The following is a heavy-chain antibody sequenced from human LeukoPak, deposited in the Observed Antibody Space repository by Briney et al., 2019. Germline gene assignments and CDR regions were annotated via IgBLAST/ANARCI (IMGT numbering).Heavy chain of an antibody. V-gene: IGHV4-39*07. Sequence: SSETLSLTCTVSGGSISSSSYYWGWIRQPPGKGLEWIGEINHSGSTNYNPSLKSRVTISVDTSKNQFSLKLSSVTAADTAVYYCARGAGILKEPMVRGVTDAFDIWGQGTMVTVSS. CDR2: INHSGST. J-gene: IGHJ3*02. D-gene: IGHD3-10*01. CDR1: GGSISSSSYY. CDR3: ARGAGILKEPMVRGVTDAFDI.